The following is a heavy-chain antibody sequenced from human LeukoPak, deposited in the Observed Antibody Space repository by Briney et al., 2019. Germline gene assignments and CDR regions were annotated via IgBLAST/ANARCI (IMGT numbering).Heavy chain of an antibody. V-gene: IGHV3-21*01. CDR2: ISSSSSYI. D-gene: IGHD5-12*01. CDR3: ARDLLDSGYDLRYFDY. J-gene: IGHJ4*02. Sequence: GGSLRLSCAASGFTFSSYSMNWVRQAPGKGLEWVSSISSSSSYIYYADSVKGRFTISRDNAKNSLYLQMNSLRAEDTAVYYCARDLLDSGYDLRYFDYWGQGTLVTVSS. CDR1: GFTFSSYS.